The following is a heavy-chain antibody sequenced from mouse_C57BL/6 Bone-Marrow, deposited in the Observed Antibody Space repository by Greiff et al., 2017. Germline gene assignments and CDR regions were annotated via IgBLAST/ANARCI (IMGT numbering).Heavy chain of an antibody. V-gene: IGHV1-80*01. D-gene: IGHD1-1*01. CDR3: AIAEIYYYGSSYVAWFAY. CDR1: GYAFSSYW. CDR2: IYPGDGDT. Sequence: VKLLEPGAELVKPGASVKISCKASGYAFSSYWMKWVKQRPGKGLEWIGQIYPGDGDTNSNGKFKGKATLTADKSSSTAYMQLSSRTSEDSAVYFCAIAEIYYYGSSYVAWFAYWVQGTLVTVSA. J-gene: IGHJ3*01.